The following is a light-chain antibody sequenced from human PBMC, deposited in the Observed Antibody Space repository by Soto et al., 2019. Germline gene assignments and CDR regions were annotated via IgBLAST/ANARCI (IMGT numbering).Light chain of an antibody. CDR3: SSYTSNSTQV. J-gene: IGLJ1*01. CDR1: SSDVGGYNY. Sequence: QSALTQPASVSGSPGQSITISCTGTSSDVGGYNYVSWYQQHPGKAPKLMIYDVSNRPSGVSNRFSGSKSGNTASLTISGLQAEDEDDYYCSSYTSNSTQVFGTGTKVTVL. CDR2: DVS. V-gene: IGLV2-14*01.